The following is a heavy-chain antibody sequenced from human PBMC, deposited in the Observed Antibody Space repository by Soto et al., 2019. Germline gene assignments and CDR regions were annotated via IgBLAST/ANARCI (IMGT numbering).Heavy chain of an antibody. V-gene: IGHV3-66*01. Sequence: PGGSLRLSCAASGFTVSSKYMSWVRQAPGKGLEWVSLIQSGGPTYYADSVKGRFTISRDTSENTVHLQMDSLRAEDTAVYYCARDDVLCDGGRCYGVPLYVWGKGTTVTVSS. D-gene: IGHD2-15*01. CDR2: IQSGGPT. CDR3: ARDDVLCDGGRCYGVPLYV. CDR1: GFTVSSKY. J-gene: IGHJ6*04.